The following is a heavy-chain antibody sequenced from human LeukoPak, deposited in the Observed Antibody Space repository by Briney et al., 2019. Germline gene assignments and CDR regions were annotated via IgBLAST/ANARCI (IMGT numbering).Heavy chain of an antibody. J-gene: IGHJ4*02. CDR3: ARGGWYYDC. CDR1: GGSISSYY. D-gene: IGHD6-19*01. CDR2: IYYSGST. Sequence: SETLSLTCTVSGGSISSYYWSWIRQPPGKGLEWIGYIYYSGSTKYNPSLKSRVTISVDTSRNQFSLKLSSVTAADTAVYYCARGGWYYDCWGQGTLVTVSS. V-gene: IGHV4-59*01.